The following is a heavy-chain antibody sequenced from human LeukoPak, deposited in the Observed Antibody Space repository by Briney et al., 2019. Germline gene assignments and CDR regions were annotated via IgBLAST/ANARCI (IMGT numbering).Heavy chain of an antibody. J-gene: IGHJ4*02. CDR2: ISSSSSTI. CDR1: GFTFSSYS. V-gene: IGHV3-48*04. CDR3: ASGGCSGGSCY. D-gene: IGHD2-15*01. Sequence: GGSLRLSCAASGFTFSSYSMNWVRQAPGKGLEWVSYISSSSSTIYYADSVKGRFTISRDNAKNSLYLQMNSLRAEDTAVYYCASGGCSGGSCYWGQGTLVTVSS.